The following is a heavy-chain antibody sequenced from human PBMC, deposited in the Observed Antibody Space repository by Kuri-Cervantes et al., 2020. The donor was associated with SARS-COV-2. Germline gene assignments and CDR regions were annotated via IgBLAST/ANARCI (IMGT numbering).Heavy chain of an antibody. Sequence: SETLSLTCTVSGGSISSSSYYWGWIRQPPGKGLEWIGSIYYSGSTYYNPYLKSRVTISVDTSKNQISLKLSSVTAADTAVYYCARRGAGSSSAAFDIWGQGTMVTVSS. CDR2: IYYSGST. CDR1: GGSISSSSYY. CDR3: ARRGAGSSSAAFDI. V-gene: IGHV4-39*07. D-gene: IGHD6-6*01. J-gene: IGHJ3*02.